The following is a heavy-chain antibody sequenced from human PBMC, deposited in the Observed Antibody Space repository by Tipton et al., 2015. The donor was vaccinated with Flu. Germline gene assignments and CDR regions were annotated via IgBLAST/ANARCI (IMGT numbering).Heavy chain of an antibody. CDR2: ISYDGSNK. V-gene: IGHV3-30*01. CDR1: GFTFSSYA. J-gene: IGHJ4*02. Sequence: SLRLSCAASGFTFSSYAMHWVRQAPGKGLEWVAVISYDGSNKYYADSVKGRFTISRDNSKNTLYLQMNSLRAEDTAVYYCARGSDFWSGYGDYWGQGTLVTVSS. D-gene: IGHD3-3*01. CDR3: ARGSDFWSGYGDY.